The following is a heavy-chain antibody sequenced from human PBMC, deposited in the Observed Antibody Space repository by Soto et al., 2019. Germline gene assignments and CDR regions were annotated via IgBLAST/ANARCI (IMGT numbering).Heavy chain of an antibody. CDR2: ISSNSAYI. CDR3: ARDGSWYKTFDY. J-gene: IGHJ4*02. CDR1: GFTFRSFT. D-gene: IGHD6-13*01. V-gene: IGHV3-21*04. Sequence: GGSLRLSCAASGFTFRSFTMNWVRQAPGKGLEWVSTISSNSAYIYYTDALRGRFTISRDNAKNSLHLQMNSLTAADTAVYYCARDGSWYKTFDYWGQGTLVTVSS.